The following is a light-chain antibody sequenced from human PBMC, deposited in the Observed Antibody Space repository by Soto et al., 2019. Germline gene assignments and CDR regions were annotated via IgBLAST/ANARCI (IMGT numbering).Light chain of an antibody. CDR3: ATWDDSLSGAV. V-gene: IGLV1-47*01. J-gene: IGLJ2*01. CDR2: RND. Sequence: QSVLTQPPSASGTPGQSVTISCSGSSSNIGSNYVYWYQQYPGTAPRLLIYRNDQRPSGVPDRFSGSKSGTSASLAISGLRSEDEADYHCATWDDSLSGAVFGGGTKLTVL. CDR1: SSNIGSNY.